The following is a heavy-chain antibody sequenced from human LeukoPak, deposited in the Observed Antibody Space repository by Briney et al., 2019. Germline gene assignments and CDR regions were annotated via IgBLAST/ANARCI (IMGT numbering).Heavy chain of an antibody. Sequence: GGSLRLSCLASGYTFSSYSINWVRQAPGKGLEWVSSISVRSNYIYYADSVRRRFRISRDDARDSLYLQMNSLRAEDTAVYYCVRLRRNSDTSGFYYYYDFWGQGTLVTVSS. V-gene: IGHV3-21*01. CDR1: GYTFSSYS. CDR3: VRLRRNSDTSGFYYYYDF. CDR2: ISVRSNYI. J-gene: IGHJ4*02. D-gene: IGHD3-22*01.